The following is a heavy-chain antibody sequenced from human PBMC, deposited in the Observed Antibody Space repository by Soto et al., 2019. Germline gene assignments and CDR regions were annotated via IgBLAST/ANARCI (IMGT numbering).Heavy chain of an antibody. CDR1: GFTFSSYA. V-gene: IGHV3-30-3*01. CDR2: ISYDGSNK. CDR3: ARGDDVLLWFGELLSSSYYYGMDV. Sequence: GGSLRLSCAASGFTFSSYAMHWVRQAPGKGLEWVAVISYDGSNKYYADSVKGRFTISRDNSKNTLYLQMNGLRAEDTAVYYCARGDDVLLWFGELLSSSYYYGMDVWGQGTTVTVSS. D-gene: IGHD3-10*01. J-gene: IGHJ6*02.